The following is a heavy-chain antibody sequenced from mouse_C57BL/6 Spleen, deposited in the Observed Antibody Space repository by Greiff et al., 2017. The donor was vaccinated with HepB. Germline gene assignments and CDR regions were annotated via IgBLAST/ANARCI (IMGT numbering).Heavy chain of an antibody. CDR2: ISRGSSTI. D-gene: IGHD1-1*01. J-gene: IGHJ2*01. CDR1: GFTFSDYG. V-gene: IGHV5-17*01. Sequence: EVMLVEPGGGLVKPGGSLKLSCAASGFTFSDYGMHWVRQAPEKGLEWVAYISRGSSTIYYADTVKGRCTISRDNARNTLFLQISSLRSEDTAVYCGARPYGSSYGVDYWGQGTTLTVSS. CDR3: ARPYGSSYGVDY.